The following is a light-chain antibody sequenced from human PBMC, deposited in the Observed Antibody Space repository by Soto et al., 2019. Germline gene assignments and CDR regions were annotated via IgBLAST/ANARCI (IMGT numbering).Light chain of an antibody. CDR1: SSDVGSYNF. V-gene: IGLV2-14*01. Sequence: QPVLTQPASVSGSPGQSITISCTGTSSDVGSYNFVSWYQHHAGTAPKLIIYQVTNRPSGVSDRFSASKSGDTASLTISGLQAEDEAIYYCSSYTGFSTDILFGGGTKLTVL. CDR2: QVT. J-gene: IGLJ2*01. CDR3: SSYTGFSTDIL.